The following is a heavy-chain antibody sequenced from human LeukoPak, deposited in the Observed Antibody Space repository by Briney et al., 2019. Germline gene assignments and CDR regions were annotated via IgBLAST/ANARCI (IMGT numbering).Heavy chain of an antibody. Sequence: PGGSLRLSCAASGFTFSSYGMHWVRQAPGKGLEWVAFIRYDGSNKYYADSVKGRFTISRDNSKNTLYLQMNSLRSEDTAVYYCARCGRPVAGNTDSYYYYMDVWGKGTTVTVPS. CDR2: IRYDGSNK. CDR1: GFTFSSYG. V-gene: IGHV3-30*02. CDR3: ARCGRPVAGNTDSYYYYMDV. J-gene: IGHJ6*03. D-gene: IGHD6-19*01.